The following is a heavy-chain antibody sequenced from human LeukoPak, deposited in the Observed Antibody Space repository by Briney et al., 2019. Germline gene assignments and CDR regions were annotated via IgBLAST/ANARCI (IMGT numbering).Heavy chain of an antibody. V-gene: IGHV4-39*07. D-gene: IGHD6-19*01. CDR3: ARDPAAPVAGTTQEH. J-gene: IGHJ4*02. CDR2: IYYSGNT. Sequence: SETLSLTCTVSGGSIARSRYYWGWIRQPPGKGLEWIGSIYYSGNTYYNPSLKSRLTISADTSKNQFSLNLISVTAADTAVYYCARDPAAPVAGTTQEHWGQGTLVTVSS. CDR1: GGSIARSRYY.